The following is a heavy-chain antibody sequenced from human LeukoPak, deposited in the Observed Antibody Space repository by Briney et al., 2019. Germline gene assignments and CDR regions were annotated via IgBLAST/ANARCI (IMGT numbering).Heavy chain of an antibody. CDR2: IYSGGSI. V-gene: IGHV3-53*04. D-gene: IGHD5/OR15-5a*01. J-gene: IGHJ4*02. Sequence: GGSLRLSCAASGFTVSDNYMSWVRQAPGKGLEWVSVIYSGGSIYYTDSVKGRFTISRHNSKNTLYLQMNSLRTEDTAVYYCASGSRFDYWGQGTLVTVS. CDR3: ASGSRFDY. CDR1: GFTVSDNY.